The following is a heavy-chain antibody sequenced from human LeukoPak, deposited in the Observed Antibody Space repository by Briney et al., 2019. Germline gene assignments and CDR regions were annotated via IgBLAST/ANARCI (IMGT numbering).Heavy chain of an antibody. D-gene: IGHD3-16*01. CDR2: IKQDGSEK. Sequence: GGSLRLSCAASGFTSSSYWMSWVRQAPGKGLEWVANIKQDGSEKYYVDSVKGRFTISRDNAKNSLYLQMSNLRAEDTAVYFCARGGGLDVWGQGATVTVSS. J-gene: IGHJ6*02. CDR3: ARGGGLDV. CDR1: GFTSSSYW. V-gene: IGHV3-7*03.